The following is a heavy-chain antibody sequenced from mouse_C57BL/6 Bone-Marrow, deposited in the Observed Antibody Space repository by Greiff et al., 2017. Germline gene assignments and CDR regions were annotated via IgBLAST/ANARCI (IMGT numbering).Heavy chain of an antibody. CDR2: LSYDGSN. CDR3: ARDTYYDYPFCDY. D-gene: IGHD2-4*01. Sequence: EVKVEESGPGLVKPSQSLSLTCSVTGYSITSGYYWNWIRQFPGNKLEWMGYLSYDGSNNYNPSLKNRISITRDTSKNQFFLKLNSVTTEDTATYYCARDTYYDYPFCDYWGQGTTLTVSS. CDR1: GYSITSGYY. J-gene: IGHJ2*01. V-gene: IGHV3-6*01.